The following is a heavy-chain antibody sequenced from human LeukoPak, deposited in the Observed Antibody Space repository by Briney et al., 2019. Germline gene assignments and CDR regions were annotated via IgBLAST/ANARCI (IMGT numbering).Heavy chain of an antibody. V-gene: IGHV1-2*02. J-gene: IGHJ4*02. CDR3: ARGRAKYSSSWDFDY. CDR1: GYTFTGHY. Sequence: ASVKVSCKASGYTFTGHYMHWVRQAPGQGLEWMGWINPNSGGTNYAQKFQGRVTMTRDTSISTAYMELSRLRSDDTAVYYCARGRAKYSSSWDFDYWGQGTLVTVSS. CDR2: INPNSGGT. D-gene: IGHD6-13*01.